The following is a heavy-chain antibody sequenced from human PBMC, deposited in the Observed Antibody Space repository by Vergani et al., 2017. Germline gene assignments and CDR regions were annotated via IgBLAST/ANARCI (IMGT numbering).Heavy chain of an antibody. Sequence: QITLKESGPTLLKPPQTLTLTCTFSGFSLNTRGVSVAWIRQPPGKALDWLALIYWNDDQHYSPSLNNRVTITKDTSKNQVVLTMTNMDYVDTGTYYCVYRKTECGTTGCFYPFYYYYYMDVWGKGTTVTVSS. V-gene: IGHV2-5*04. CDR1: GFSLNTRGVS. J-gene: IGHJ6*03. D-gene: IGHD1-7*01. CDR3: VYRKTECGTTGCFYPFYYYYYMDV. CDR2: IYWNDDQ.